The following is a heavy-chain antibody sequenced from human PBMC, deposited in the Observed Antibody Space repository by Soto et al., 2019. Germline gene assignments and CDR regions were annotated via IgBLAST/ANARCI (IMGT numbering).Heavy chain of an antibody. CDR2: IKSKTDGGTT. J-gene: IGHJ4*02. V-gene: IGHV3-15*01. CDR1: GVTFSTAC. CDR3: TTDTPSGLTRNDY. Sequence: LXPTGARSGVTFSTACMSWVLQAPGKGLEWVGRIKSKTDGGTTDYAAPVKGRFTISRDDSKNTLYLQMNSLKTEDTAVYYCTTDTPSGLTRNDYWGQGTLVTVSS. D-gene: IGHD2-21*01.